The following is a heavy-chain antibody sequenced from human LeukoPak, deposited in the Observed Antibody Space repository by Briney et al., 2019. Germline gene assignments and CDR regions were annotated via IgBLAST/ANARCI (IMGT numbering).Heavy chain of an antibody. Sequence: PGGSLRLSCAASGFTLNRFWMHWVRQAPGKGLVWVSRIISDGSSTNYADSVKGRFTISRDNAKNTLYLQMNSLRAEGTALYYCAREDVDITVATSGAFDIWGQGTMVTVSS. CDR2: IISDGSST. D-gene: IGHD6-19*01. CDR1: GFTLNRFW. CDR3: AREDVDITVATSGAFDI. J-gene: IGHJ3*02. V-gene: IGHV3-74*01.